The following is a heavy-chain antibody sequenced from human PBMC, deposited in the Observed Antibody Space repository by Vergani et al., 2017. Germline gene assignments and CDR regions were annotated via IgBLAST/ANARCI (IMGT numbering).Heavy chain of an antibody. CDR3: ARGDYGILTGYRY. Sequence: QVQVLQSGAEVKKSGASVKVSCKTSGYTFSNYYMHWVRQAPGQGLEWMGIINPSGGHTNSAQKFQGRVTMTRDTSTSTVYMELSSLRSEDTAIYYCARGDYGILTGYRYWGQGTLVTVSA. CDR2: INPSGGHT. D-gene: IGHD3-9*01. V-gene: IGHV1-46*03. J-gene: IGHJ4*02. CDR1: GYTFSNYY.